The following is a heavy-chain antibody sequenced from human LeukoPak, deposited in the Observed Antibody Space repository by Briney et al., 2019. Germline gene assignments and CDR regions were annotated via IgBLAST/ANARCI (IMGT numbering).Heavy chain of an antibody. Sequence: ASVKVSCKASGYTFTSYGISWVRQAPGQGLEWMGWISAYNGNTNYAQKLQGRVTMTTDTSTSTAYMELRSLRSDDTAVYYCAGFTMVRGVINWFDPWGQGTLVTVSS. D-gene: IGHD3-10*01. J-gene: IGHJ5*02. CDR2: ISAYNGNT. V-gene: IGHV1-18*01. CDR1: GYTFTSYG. CDR3: AGFTMVRGVINWFDP.